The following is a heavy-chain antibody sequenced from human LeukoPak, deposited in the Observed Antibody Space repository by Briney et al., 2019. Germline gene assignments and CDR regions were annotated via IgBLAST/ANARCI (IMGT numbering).Heavy chain of an antibody. J-gene: IGHJ4*02. CDR2: IKQDGSEK. CDR3: ARGPDVYGVPFDY. CDR1: GFTFSSYW. Sequence: GGSLRLSCAASGFTFSSYWMSWVRQAPGKGLEWVANIKQDGSEKYYVDSVKGRFTISRDNAKNSLYLQMNSLRAEDTAVYYCARGPDVYGVPFDYWGQGILVTVSS. V-gene: IGHV3-7*01. D-gene: IGHD4-17*01.